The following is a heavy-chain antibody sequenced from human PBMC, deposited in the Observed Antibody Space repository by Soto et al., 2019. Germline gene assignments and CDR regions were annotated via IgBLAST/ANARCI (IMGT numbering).Heavy chain of an antibody. CDR1: GYMFSTYD. CDR3: ARDHRYNWNDEGWFDP. Sequence: QVQLVQSGAEVKKPGASVKVSCKASGYMFSTYDINWVRQAPGQGLEWMGWLNPNSGNTGYAQKFQGRLTMTRNTSINTAYMELSSLGSDDTAVYYCARDHRYNWNDEGWFDPWGQGTLVTVSS. D-gene: IGHD1-20*01. V-gene: IGHV1-8*01. CDR2: LNPNSGNT. J-gene: IGHJ5*02.